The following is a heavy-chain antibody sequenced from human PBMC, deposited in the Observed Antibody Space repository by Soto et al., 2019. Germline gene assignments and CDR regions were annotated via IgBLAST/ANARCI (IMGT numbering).Heavy chain of an antibody. J-gene: IGHJ4*02. D-gene: IGHD3-22*01. CDR2: IIPILGIA. CDR3: ARVQTYNYYDSSGPMGY. V-gene: IGHV1-69*02. CDR1: GGTFSSYT. Sequence: QVQLVQSGAEVKKPGSSVKVSCKASGGTFSSYTISWVRQPPGQGLECRGRIIPILGIANYAQKFQGRVTITADKSPSTAYMELSSLRSEDTAVYYCARVQTYNYYDSSGPMGYWCQGTLVTVSS.